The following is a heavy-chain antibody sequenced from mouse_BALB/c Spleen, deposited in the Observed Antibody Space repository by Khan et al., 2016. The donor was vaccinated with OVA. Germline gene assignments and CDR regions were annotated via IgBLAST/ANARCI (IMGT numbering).Heavy chain of an antibody. Sequence: QVQLQQSGAELVRPGVSVKISCKGSGYTFTDFTIHWVKQSHAQSLEWIGVISTYYGDVTYNQKFKGKATMTVDKSSSTTYMELARLTSEDSAIYCCTRGGGGNRFAYWGQGTLVTVSA. CDR2: ISTYYGDV. V-gene: IGHV1S137*01. CDR1: GYTFTDFT. CDR3: TRGGGGNRFAY. J-gene: IGHJ3*01.